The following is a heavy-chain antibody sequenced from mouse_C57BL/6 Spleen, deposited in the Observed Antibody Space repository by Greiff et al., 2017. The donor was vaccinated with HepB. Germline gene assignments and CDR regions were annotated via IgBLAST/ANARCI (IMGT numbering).Heavy chain of an antibody. Sequence: VKLMESGAELVKPGASVKLSCKASGYTFTEYTIHWVKQRSGQGLEWIGWFYPGSGSIKYNEKFKDKATLTADKSSSTVYMELSRLTSEDSAVYFCARHESQALTGDYFDYWGQGTTLTVSS. CDR1: GYTFTEYT. J-gene: IGHJ2*01. CDR3: ARHESQALTGDYFDY. D-gene: IGHD4-1*01. V-gene: IGHV1-62-2*01. CDR2: FYPGSGSI.